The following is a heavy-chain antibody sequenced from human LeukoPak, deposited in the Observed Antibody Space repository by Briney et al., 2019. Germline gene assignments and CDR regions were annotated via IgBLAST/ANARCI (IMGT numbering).Heavy chain of an antibody. CDR3: ARPGYSYGSGDY. CDR1: GFTFSSYS. CDR2: ISSSSSYI. J-gene: IGHJ4*02. Sequence: GGSLRLSCAASGFTFSSYSMNWVRQAPGKGLEWVSSISSSSSYIYYADSVKGRFTISRDNAKNSLYLQMNSLRAEDTAVYYCARPGYSYGSGDYWGQGTLVTVSS. V-gene: IGHV3-21*01. D-gene: IGHD5-18*01.